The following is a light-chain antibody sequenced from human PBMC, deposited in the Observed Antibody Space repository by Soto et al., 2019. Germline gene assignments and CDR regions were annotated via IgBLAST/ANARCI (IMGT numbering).Light chain of an antibody. CDR2: GAS. CDR3: QQYKSFWT. Sequence: EIVMTQSPATLSVSPLETATFSFMASQSVSNNVPWYQQKPGRAPRLLILGASTRATGIPARFSGSGSGTDFTLTISSLQTDDFATYYCQQYKSFWTFGQGTKVDIK. CDR1: QSVSNN. V-gene: IGKV3-15*01. J-gene: IGKJ1*01.